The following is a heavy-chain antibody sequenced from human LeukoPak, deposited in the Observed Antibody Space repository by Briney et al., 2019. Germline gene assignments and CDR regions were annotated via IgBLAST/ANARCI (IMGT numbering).Heavy chain of an antibody. V-gene: IGHV3-74*01. Sequence: GGSQRLSCAASGFTLSSYWMHWVRQAPGKGLVWVSRINSDGSSTSYADSVKGRFTISRDNAKNTLYLQMNSLRAEDTGVYYCARIASHSSSWYDGGYWGQGTLVTVSS. J-gene: IGHJ4*02. CDR1: GFTLSSYW. CDR2: INSDGSST. CDR3: ARIASHSSSWYDGGY. D-gene: IGHD6-13*01.